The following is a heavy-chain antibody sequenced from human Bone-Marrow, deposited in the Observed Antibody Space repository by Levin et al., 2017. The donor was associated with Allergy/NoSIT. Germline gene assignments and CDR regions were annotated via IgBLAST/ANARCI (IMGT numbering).Heavy chain of an antibody. D-gene: IGHD6-19*01. V-gene: IGHV3-11*01. Sequence: GGSLRLSCAASGFTFSDYYMSWIRQAPGKGLEWVSYISSSGSTIYYADSVKGRFTISRDNAKNSLYLQMNSLRAEDTAVYYCARDQSVAIGDYYYGMDVWGQGTTVTVSS. CDR1: GFTFSDYY. J-gene: IGHJ6*02. CDR2: ISSSGSTI. CDR3: ARDQSVAIGDYYYGMDV.